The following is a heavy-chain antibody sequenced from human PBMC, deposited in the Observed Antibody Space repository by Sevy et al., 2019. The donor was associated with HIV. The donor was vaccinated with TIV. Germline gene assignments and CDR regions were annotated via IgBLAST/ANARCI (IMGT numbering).Heavy chain of an antibody. V-gene: IGHV4-4*02. Sequence: SQTLSLTCAVSGGSISSSNWWSWVRQPPGKGLEWIGEIYHSGSTNYNPSLSSRVTISVDKSKNQFNLKLSSVTAADTAVYYCARVILLLEAFDVWGQGTRVTVSS. J-gene: IGHJ3*01. CDR3: ARVILLLEAFDV. CDR1: GGSISSSNW. D-gene: IGHD2-15*01. CDR2: IYHSGST.